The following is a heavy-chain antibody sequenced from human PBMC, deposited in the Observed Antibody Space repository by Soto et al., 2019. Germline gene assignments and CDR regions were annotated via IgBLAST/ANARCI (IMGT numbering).Heavy chain of an antibody. CDR2: IIPIFGTA. Sequence: SVKVSCKASGGTFSSYAISWVRQAPGQGLEWMGGIIPIFGTANYAQKFQGRVTITADESTSTAYMELSSLRSEDTAVYYCAREIYDILTGVTLYYFDYWGQGTLVTVSS. J-gene: IGHJ4*02. CDR1: GGTFSSYA. CDR3: AREIYDILTGVTLYYFDY. D-gene: IGHD3-9*01. V-gene: IGHV1-69*13.